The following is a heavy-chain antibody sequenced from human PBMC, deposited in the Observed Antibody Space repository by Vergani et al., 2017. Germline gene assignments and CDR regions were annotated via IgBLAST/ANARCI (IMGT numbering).Heavy chain of an antibody. V-gene: IGHV3-48*01. D-gene: IGHD2-15*01. Sequence: EVQLVESGGGLVQPGGSLRLSCAASGFTFSSYSMNWVRQAPGKGLEWVSYISSSSSTIYYADSVKGRFTISRDNAKNSLYLQMNSLSAEDTAVYYCARDQYCSGGSFYSDYYYGMDFWGQGTTVTVSS. J-gene: IGHJ6*02. CDR2: ISSSSSTI. CDR3: ARDQYCSGGSFYSDYYYGMDF. CDR1: GFTFSSYS.